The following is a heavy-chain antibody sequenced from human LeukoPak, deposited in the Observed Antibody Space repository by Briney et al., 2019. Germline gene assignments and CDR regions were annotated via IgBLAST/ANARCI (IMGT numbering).Heavy chain of an antibody. V-gene: IGHV4-61*08. J-gene: IGHJ4*02. D-gene: IGHD1-26*01. Sequence: SETLSLTCAVSGGSISSGGYSWGWIRQPPGKGLEWIGYVYYSGSTNYNPSLKSRVTISVDTSKNQFSLKLTSVIAADTAVYYCVRGDSGSFSQFDCWGQGTLVTVSS. CDR3: VRGDSGSFSQFDC. CDR1: GGSISSGGYS. CDR2: VYYSGST.